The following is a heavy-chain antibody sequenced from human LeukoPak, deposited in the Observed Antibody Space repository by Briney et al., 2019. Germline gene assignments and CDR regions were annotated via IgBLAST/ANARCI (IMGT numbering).Heavy chain of an antibody. V-gene: IGHV4-59*04. J-gene: IGHJ5*02. CDR1: GGSISSYY. Sequence: SETLSLTCTVSGGSISSYYWSWIRQPPGKGLEWIGSISHSGSPYYNPSLKSRVTISVDTSKNQFSLKLSSVTAADTAVYYCARHEIYCGGDCYKNWFDPWGQGTLVTVSS. D-gene: IGHD2-21*02. CDR2: ISHSGSP. CDR3: ARHEIYCGGDCYKNWFDP.